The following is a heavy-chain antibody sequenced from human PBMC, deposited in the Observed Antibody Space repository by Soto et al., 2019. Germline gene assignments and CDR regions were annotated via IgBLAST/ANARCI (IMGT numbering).Heavy chain of an antibody. D-gene: IGHD3-10*01. V-gene: IGHV3-23*01. CDR2: ISGSGGST. CDR1: GFTFSSDA. CDR3: AGHGSGSYRSNFDY. J-gene: IGHJ4*02. Sequence: PGGSLRLSCAASGFTFSSDAMSWFRQAPVKGMEWVSAISGSGGSTYYADSVKGRFTISRDNSKNTLYLQMNSLRAEDTAVYYCAGHGSGSYRSNFDYWGQGTLVTVSS.